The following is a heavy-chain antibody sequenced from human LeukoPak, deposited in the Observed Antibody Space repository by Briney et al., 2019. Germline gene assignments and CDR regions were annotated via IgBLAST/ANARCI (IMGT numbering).Heavy chain of an antibody. J-gene: IGHJ6*02. V-gene: IGHV3-21*01. CDR3: ARDASDVLLWFGELWDPDYYYGMDV. CDR1: GFTFSSYS. Sequence: GGSLRLSCAASGFTFSSYSMNWVRQAPGKGLEWVSSISSSSSFIYYADSVKGRFTISRDNAKNSLYLQMNSLRAEDTAVYYCARDASDVLLWFGELWDPDYYYGMDVWGQGTTVTVSS. D-gene: IGHD3-10*01. CDR2: ISSSSSFI.